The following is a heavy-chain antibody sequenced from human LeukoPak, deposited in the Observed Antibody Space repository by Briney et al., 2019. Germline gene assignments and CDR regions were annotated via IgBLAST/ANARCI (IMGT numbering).Heavy chain of an antibody. Sequence: PSETLSLTCAVYGGSFSGYYWSWIRQPPGKGLEWIGEINHSGSTNYNPSLKSRVTISVDTSKNQFSLKLSSVTAADTAVYYCARGRNSSGSMGCYYFDYWGQGTLVTVSS. V-gene: IGHV4-34*01. CDR1: GGSFSGYY. CDR2: INHSGST. D-gene: IGHD3-22*01. J-gene: IGHJ4*02. CDR3: ARGRNSSGSMGCYYFDY.